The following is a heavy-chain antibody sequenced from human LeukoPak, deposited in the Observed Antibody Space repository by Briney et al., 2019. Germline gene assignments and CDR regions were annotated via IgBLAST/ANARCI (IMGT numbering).Heavy chain of an antibody. CDR1: GGSISSYY. CDR2: IYTSGST. CDR3: ARAIGSMVRGPYYYYYYYMDV. Sequence: SGTLSLTCTVSGGSISSYYWSWIRQPAGKGLEWIGRIYTSGSTNYNPSLKSRVTMSVDTSKNQFSLKLSSVTAADTAVYYCARAIGSMVRGPYYYYYYYMDVWGKGTTVTVSS. D-gene: IGHD3-10*01. V-gene: IGHV4-4*07. J-gene: IGHJ6*03.